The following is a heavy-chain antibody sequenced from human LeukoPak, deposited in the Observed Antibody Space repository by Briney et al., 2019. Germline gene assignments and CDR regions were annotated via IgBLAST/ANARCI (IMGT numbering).Heavy chain of an antibody. Sequence: SETLSLTCAVSGGSISSYYWSCIRQPPGKGLEWIEEINHSGSTNYNPSLKSRVTISVDTSKNQFSLKVTSVTAADTAVYYCAKLPWFGEGFDCWGQGTLVTVSS. CDR3: AKLPWFGEGFDC. V-gene: IGHV4-34*01. J-gene: IGHJ4*02. CDR2: INHSGST. D-gene: IGHD3-10*01. CDR1: GGSISSYY.